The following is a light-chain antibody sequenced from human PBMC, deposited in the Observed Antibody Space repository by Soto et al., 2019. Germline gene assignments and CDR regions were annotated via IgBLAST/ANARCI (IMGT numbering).Light chain of an antibody. CDR1: SSDVGGYNY. Sequence: QSALTQPASVSGSPGQSITISCTGTSSDVGGYNYVSWYQQHPGKAPKLMIFDVTNRPSGVSNRFSGSKSGNTASLTISGLQAEDEADYYCASYTINTILVVFGTGTKVTVL. CDR2: DVT. V-gene: IGLV2-14*03. CDR3: ASYTINTILVV. J-gene: IGLJ1*01.